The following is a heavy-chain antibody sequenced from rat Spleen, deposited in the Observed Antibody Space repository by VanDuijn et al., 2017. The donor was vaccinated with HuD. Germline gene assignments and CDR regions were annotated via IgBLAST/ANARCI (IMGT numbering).Heavy chain of an antibody. CDR3: TTEFVVD. CDR1: GFTFNNYW. J-gene: IGHJ2*01. Sequence: EVQLVESGGGLVQPGRSLKLSCVASGFTFNNYWMTWIRQAPGKGVEWVASITNPGGSTYYPDSVKGRFTISRDNEKSTLYLQMDSLRSADTATYYCTTEFVVDWGQGVMVTVSS. D-gene: IGHD4-3*01. V-gene: IGHV5-31*01. CDR2: ITNPGGST.